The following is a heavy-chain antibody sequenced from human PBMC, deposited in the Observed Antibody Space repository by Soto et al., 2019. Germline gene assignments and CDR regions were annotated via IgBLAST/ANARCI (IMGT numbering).Heavy chain of an antibody. D-gene: IGHD6-13*01. CDR2: ISAYNGNT. Sequence: QVQLVQSGAEVKKPGASVKVSCKASGYTFTSYGISWVRQAPGQGLEWMGWISAYNGNTNYAQKLQGRVTMTTDTSTSTAYMELRSLRSDDTAVYYCARERSVGSSWYFDYYYYMAVWGKGTTVTVSS. CDR3: ARERSVGSSWYFDYYYYMAV. V-gene: IGHV1-18*01. J-gene: IGHJ6*03. CDR1: GYTFTSYG.